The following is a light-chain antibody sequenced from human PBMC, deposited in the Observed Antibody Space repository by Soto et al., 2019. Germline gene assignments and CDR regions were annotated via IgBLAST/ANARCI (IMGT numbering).Light chain of an antibody. Sequence: EIVLTQSPGTLSLSPGERASLSCRASQSLTSSYLAWYQQKPGQAPRLLIYGASSRATGIPDRFSGSGSGTDFTLTISRLEPEDFAVYYCQQHSNWPLTFGGGTRVEIK. V-gene: IGKV3-20*01. J-gene: IGKJ4*01. CDR1: QSLTSSY. CDR2: GAS. CDR3: QQHSNWPLT.